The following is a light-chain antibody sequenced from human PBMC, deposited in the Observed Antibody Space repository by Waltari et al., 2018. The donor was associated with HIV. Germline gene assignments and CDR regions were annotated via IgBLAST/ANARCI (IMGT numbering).Light chain of an antibody. CDR1: QSLLHSNGYNY. Sequence: DIVMTQSPLSLPVTPGEPASISCRSSQSLLHSNGYNYLDWYLQKPGQSPQLLISLASNRASGVPDRFSGSGSGTDFTLKISRVEAEDVGVYYCMQALQSIYTFGQ. J-gene: IGKJ2*01. CDR3: MQALQSIYT. CDR2: LAS. V-gene: IGKV2-28*01.